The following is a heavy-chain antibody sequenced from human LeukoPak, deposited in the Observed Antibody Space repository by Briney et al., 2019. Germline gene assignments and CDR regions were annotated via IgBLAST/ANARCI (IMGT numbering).Heavy chain of an antibody. D-gene: IGHD3-10*01. CDR1: GFTFSSYS. J-gene: IGHJ5*01. CDR2: ISSSSSYI. CDR3: AREPDLRSGSYPDS. V-gene: IGHV3-21*01. Sequence: PGGSLRLSCAASGFTFSSYSMNWVRQAPGKGLEWVSSISSSSSYIYYADSVKGRFTISRDNAKNSLYLQMNSLRAEDTAVYYCAREPDLRSGSYPDSWGQGTVVMVSS.